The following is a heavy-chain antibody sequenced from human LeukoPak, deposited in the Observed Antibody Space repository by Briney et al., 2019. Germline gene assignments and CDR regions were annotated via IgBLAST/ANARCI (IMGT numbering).Heavy chain of an antibody. D-gene: IGHD4-17*01. V-gene: IGHV1-69*05. J-gene: IGHJ3*02. CDR2: IIPIFGTA. CDR3: ARDETYGAPGDI. Sequence: SVRVSCKASGGTFSSYAISWVRQAPGQGLEWMGGIIPIFGTANYAQKFQGRVTITTDESTSTAYMELSSLRSEDTAVYYCARDETYGAPGDIWGQGTMVTVSS. CDR1: GGTFSSYA.